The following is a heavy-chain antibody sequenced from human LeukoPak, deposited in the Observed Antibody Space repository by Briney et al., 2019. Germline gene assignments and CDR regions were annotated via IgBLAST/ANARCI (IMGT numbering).Heavy chain of an antibody. CDR1: GYTFNKYS. CDR2: ISVYNDNT. Sequence: GASVKVSCKTSGYTFNKYSITWVRQAPGQGLEWMGWISVYNDNTNYAQSLQGRVTMTTDTSTSTAYMELRSLRSDDTAVYYCARGKSVTTLLNWFDPWGPGTLVIVSS. V-gene: IGHV1-18*01. J-gene: IGHJ5*02. CDR3: ARGKSVTTLLNWFDP. D-gene: IGHD4-17*01.